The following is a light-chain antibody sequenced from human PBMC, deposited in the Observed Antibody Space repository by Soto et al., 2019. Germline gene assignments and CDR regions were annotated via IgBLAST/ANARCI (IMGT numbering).Light chain of an antibody. V-gene: IGKV3-20*01. Sequence: EIVLTQSPGTLSLSPGERATLSCRASQSVSSSYLAWYQQKPGQAPRLLFYGASSRATGIPDRFSGSGSGTKFTLTISRLEPEDIAVYYCQQYGSSTINFAQGTKVEIK. CDR1: QSVSSSY. J-gene: IGKJ2*01. CDR2: GAS. CDR3: QQYGSSTIN.